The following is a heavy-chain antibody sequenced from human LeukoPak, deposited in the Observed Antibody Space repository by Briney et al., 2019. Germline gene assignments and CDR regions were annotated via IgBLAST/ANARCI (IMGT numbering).Heavy chain of an antibody. D-gene: IGHD3-22*01. Sequence: GGSLRLSCAASGFTFSSYWMSWVRQAPGKGLEWVANIKQGGSEKYYVDSVKGRFTISRDNAKNSLYLQMNSLRAEDTAVYYCARIPRNYYDSSGHFDYWGQGTLVTVSS. J-gene: IGHJ4*02. V-gene: IGHV3-7*01. CDR1: GFTFSSYW. CDR3: ARIPRNYYDSSGHFDY. CDR2: IKQGGSEK.